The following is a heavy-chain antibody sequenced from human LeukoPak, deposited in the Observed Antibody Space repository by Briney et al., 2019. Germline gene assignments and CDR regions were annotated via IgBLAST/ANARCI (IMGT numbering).Heavy chain of an antibody. CDR3: AREAYCGGDCYYFDY. CDR1: GFTVSSNY. CDR2: IYSGGST. Sequence: GGSLRLSCAASGFTVSSNYMSWARQAPGKGLEWVSVIYSGGSTYYADSVKGRFTISRDNSKNTLYLQMNSLRAEDTAVYYCAREAYCGGDCYYFDYWGQGTLVTVSS. J-gene: IGHJ4*02. D-gene: IGHD2-21*01. V-gene: IGHV3-66*02.